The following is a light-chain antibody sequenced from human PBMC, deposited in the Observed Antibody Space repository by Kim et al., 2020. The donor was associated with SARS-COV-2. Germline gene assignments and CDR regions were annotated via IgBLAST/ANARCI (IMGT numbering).Light chain of an antibody. V-gene: IGKV3-11*01. CDR2: DVS. CDR3: QQRINWPRT. CDR1: QSVSSY. J-gene: IGKJ1*01. Sequence: EIALTQSPATLSLSPGERATLSCRASQSVSSYLAWYQQKPGQAPRLLIYDVSNRATDIPARFSGSGSGTDFTLTISSLEPEDFAVYYCQQRINWPRTFGQGTKVDIK.